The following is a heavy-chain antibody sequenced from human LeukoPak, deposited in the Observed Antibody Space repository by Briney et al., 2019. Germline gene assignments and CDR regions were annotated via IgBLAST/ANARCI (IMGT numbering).Heavy chain of an antibody. V-gene: IGHV1-18*01. J-gene: IGHJ4*02. D-gene: IGHD3-22*01. CDR3: ARDFSTYYYDSSGRAGYFDY. CDR2: ISAYNGNT. Sequence: ASVKVSCKASGYTFTSYGISWVRQAPGQGLEWMGWISAYNGNTNYAQKLQGRVTMTTDTSTSTAYMELSSLRSEDTAVYYCARDFSTYYYDSSGRAGYFDYWGQRTLVTVSS. CDR1: GYTFTSYG.